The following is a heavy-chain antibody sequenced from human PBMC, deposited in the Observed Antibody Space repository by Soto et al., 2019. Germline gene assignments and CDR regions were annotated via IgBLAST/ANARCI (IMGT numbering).Heavy chain of an antibody. CDR1: GGTFSSYT. CDR2: IIPILGIA. Sequence: QVQLVQSGAEVKKPGSSVKVSCKASGGTFSSYTISWVRQAPGQGLEWMGRIIPILGIANYAQKFQGRVTITADKSTSTADMELSSLRSEDTAVYYCARAAVAAAGTGWFDPWGQGTLVTVSS. V-gene: IGHV1-69*02. D-gene: IGHD6-13*01. J-gene: IGHJ5*02. CDR3: ARAAVAAAGTGWFDP.